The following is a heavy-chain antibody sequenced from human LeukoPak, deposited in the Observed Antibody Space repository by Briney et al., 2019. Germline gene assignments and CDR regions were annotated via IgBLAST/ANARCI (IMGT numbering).Heavy chain of an antibody. CDR1: GYTFTSYA. D-gene: IGHD3-10*01. V-gene: IGHV1-3*03. CDR2: INAGNGNT. Sequence: GASVKVSCKASGYTFTSYAMHWVRQAPGQRLEWMGWINAGNGNTKYSQDFQGRIIITRDTSATTAYMELSNLRSEDMALYYCARGRGPPNTNRDFYFYYYMDVWGTGTTVIVSS. J-gene: IGHJ6*03. CDR3: ARGRGPPNTNRDFYFYYYMDV.